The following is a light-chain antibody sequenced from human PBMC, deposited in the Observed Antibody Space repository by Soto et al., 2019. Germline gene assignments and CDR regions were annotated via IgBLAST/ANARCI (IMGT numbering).Light chain of an antibody. V-gene: IGKV3-20*01. CDR3: QQYGSSRRT. J-gene: IGKJ1*01. CDR1: QSVSGSY. Sequence: EIVLTQSPGTLSLSPGGRATLFCRASQSVSGSYLAWYQQKPGQAPRLLIYGASSRATGIPDRFSGTGSGTDFTLTISRLEPEDFAVYYCQQYGSSRRTFGQGTKVEIK. CDR2: GAS.